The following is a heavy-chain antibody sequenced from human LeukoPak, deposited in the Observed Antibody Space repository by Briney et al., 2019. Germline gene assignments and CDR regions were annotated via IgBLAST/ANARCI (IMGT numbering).Heavy chain of an antibody. CDR3: ARVAAAGDFDY. D-gene: IGHD6-13*01. J-gene: IGHJ4*02. CDR2: IYYSGNT. V-gene: IGHV4-39*02. Sequence: SVTLSLTCTVSGGSISSSSYYWGWIRQPPGKGLEWIGSIYYSGNTYYNPSLKSRVTISVDTPKNQFSLKLYSVTAADTAVYYCARVAAAGDFDYWGQGTLVTVSS. CDR1: GGSISSSSYY.